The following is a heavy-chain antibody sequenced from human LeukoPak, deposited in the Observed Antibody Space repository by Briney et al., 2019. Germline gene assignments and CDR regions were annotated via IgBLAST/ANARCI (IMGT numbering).Heavy chain of an antibody. Sequence: ASVTVSCKASGYTFTGYYLHWVRQAPGQGLEWMGWINPASGGTNYAQKFQGRVTMTRETSISTAYMELSSLTSDDTAVYYCAKDYYSGSRRGSGALDVWGQGTTVTVSS. CDR2: INPASGGT. CDR1: GYTFTGYY. V-gene: IGHV1-2*02. CDR3: AKDYYSGSRRGSGALDV. J-gene: IGHJ6*02. D-gene: IGHD3-10*01.